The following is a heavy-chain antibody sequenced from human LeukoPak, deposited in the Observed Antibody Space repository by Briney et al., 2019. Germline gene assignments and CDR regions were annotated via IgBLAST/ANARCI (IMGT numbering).Heavy chain of an antibody. CDR1: GGSFSGYY. V-gene: IGHV4-34*01. CDR3: ARGGPIAAAPKSFDY. D-gene: IGHD6-13*01. Sequence: PSETLSLTCAVYGGSFSGYYWSWIRQPPGKGPEWIGEINHSGSTNYNPSLKSRVTISVDTSKNQFSLKLSPVTAADTAVYYCARGGPIAAAPKSFDYWGQGTLVTVSS. CDR2: INHSGST. J-gene: IGHJ4*02.